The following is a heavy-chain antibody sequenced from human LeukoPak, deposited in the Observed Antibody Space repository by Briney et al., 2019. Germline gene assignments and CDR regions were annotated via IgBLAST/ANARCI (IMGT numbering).Heavy chain of an antibody. CDR3: ARKVPGLRRPFDY. D-gene: IGHD5-12*01. CDR1: GGSFSGYY. J-gene: IGHJ4*02. V-gene: IGHV4-34*01. CDR2: INHSGST. Sequence: PSETLSLTCAVYGGSFSGYYWSWIRQPPGKGLEWIGEINHSGSTNYNPSLKSRVTISVDTSKNQFSLKLSSVTAADTAVYYCARKVPGLRRPFDYWGQGTLVTVSS.